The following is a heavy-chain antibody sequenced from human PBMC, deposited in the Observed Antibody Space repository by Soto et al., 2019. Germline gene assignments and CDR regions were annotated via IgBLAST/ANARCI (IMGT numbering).Heavy chain of an antibody. V-gene: IGHV3-48*03. CDR2: ISSSGSTI. D-gene: IGHD2-15*01. CDR3: ARGYCSGGSCYGDYYYYGMDV. CDR1: GFTFSSYE. J-gene: IGHJ6*02. Sequence: QAGGSLRLSCAASGFTFSSYEMNWVRQAPGKGLEWVSYISSSGSTIYYADSVKGRFTISRDNAKNSLYLQMSSLRAEDTAVYYCARGYCSGGSCYGDYYYYGMDVWGQGTTVTVS.